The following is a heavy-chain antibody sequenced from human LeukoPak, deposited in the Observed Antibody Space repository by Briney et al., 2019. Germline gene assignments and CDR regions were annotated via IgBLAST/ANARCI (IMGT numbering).Heavy chain of an antibody. V-gene: IGHV1-69*13. CDR1: GGTFSSYA. CDR2: IIPIFGTA. CDR3: ARPQCCIEDAFDI. D-gene: IGHD2-8*02. J-gene: IGHJ3*02. Sequence: ASVKVSCKASGGTFSSYAISWVRQAPGQGLEWMGGIIPIFGTANYAQKFQGRVTITADESTSTAYMELSSLRSEDTAVYYCARPQCCIEDAFDIWGQGTMVTVSS.